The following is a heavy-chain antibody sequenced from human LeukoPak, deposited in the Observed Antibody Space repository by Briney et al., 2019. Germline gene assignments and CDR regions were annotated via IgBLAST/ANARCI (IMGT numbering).Heavy chain of an antibody. CDR1: GFTFDDYG. Sequence: GGSLRLSCAASGFTFDDYGMSWVRQAPGKGLEWVSGINWNGGSTGCADSVKGRFTISRDNAKNSLYLQMNSLRAEDTALYYCARGEWLGYYYYMDVWGKGTTVTVSS. CDR3: ARGEWLGYYYYMDV. V-gene: IGHV3-20*04. D-gene: IGHD3-3*01. J-gene: IGHJ6*03. CDR2: INWNGGST.